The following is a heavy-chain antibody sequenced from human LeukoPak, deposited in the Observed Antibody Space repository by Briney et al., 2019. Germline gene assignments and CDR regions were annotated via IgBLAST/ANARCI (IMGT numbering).Heavy chain of an antibody. CDR2: ISYDGSNK. V-gene: IGHV3-30-3*01. CDR1: GFTFSSYA. J-gene: IGHJ3*02. CDR3: AREVEITMVRRPNGAFDI. Sequence: GGSLRLSCAASGFTFSSYAMHWVRQAPGKGLEWVAVISYDGSNKYYADSVKVRFTISRDNSKNTLYLQMNSLRAEDTAVYYCAREVEITMVRRPNGAFDIWGQGTMVTVSS. D-gene: IGHD3-10*01.